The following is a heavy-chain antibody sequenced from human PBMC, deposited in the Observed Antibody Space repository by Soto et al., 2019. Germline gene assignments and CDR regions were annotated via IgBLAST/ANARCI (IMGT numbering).Heavy chain of an antibody. Sequence: TSETLSLTCTVSGWSISSYYWSWIRQPPGKGLEWIGYIYYRANPNYNPSLKSRVTISQDTSKNQFSLKLSSVTAADTAVYYCARHYGDGYDYLDYWGRGTLVTVSS. CDR1: GWSISSYY. CDR3: ARHYGDGYDYLDY. V-gene: IGHV4-59*08. CDR2: IYYRANP. D-gene: IGHD5-12*01. J-gene: IGHJ4*02.